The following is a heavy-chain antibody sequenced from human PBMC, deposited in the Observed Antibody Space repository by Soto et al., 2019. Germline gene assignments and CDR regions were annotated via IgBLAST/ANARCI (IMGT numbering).Heavy chain of an antibody. Sequence: QVQLVESGGGVVQPGRSLRLSCAASGFTFSGYAMHWVRQAPGKGLEWVAATSYDENYKYYADSVKGRFTISRVNSKNTLFLQMNSLRTEDTAVYYCARQGGSSGIWYFDYWGQGSLVTVSS. J-gene: IGHJ4*02. CDR3: ARQGGSSGIWYFDY. V-gene: IGHV3-30*04. CDR2: TSYDENYK. CDR1: GFTFSGYA. D-gene: IGHD6-6*01.